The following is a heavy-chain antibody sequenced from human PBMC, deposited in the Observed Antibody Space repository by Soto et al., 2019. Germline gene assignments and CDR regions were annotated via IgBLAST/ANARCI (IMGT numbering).Heavy chain of an antibody. J-gene: IGHJ4*02. CDR2: INAGNGNT. D-gene: IGHD2-21*02. Sequence: QVQLVQSGAEVKKPGASVKVSCKASGYTFTSYAMHWVRQAPGQRLEWMGWINAGNGNTKYSQKFQGRVTITRDTSASTAYMEMSSLRSEDTAVYYCSGSIVVVTAAEYWAQGTLVTVSS. CDR1: GYTFTSYA. CDR3: SGSIVVVTAAEY. V-gene: IGHV1-3*01.